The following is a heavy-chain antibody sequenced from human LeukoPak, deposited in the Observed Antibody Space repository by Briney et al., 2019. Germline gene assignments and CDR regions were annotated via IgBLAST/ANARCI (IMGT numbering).Heavy chain of an antibody. J-gene: IGHJ4*02. CDR3: ARDLLGWELHYFDY. CDR1: GFTFSSYS. Sequence: GGSLRLSCAASGFTFSSYSMNWVGQAPGKGLEWVSYISSSSSTIYYADSVKGRFTISRDNAKNSLYLQMNSLRAEDTAVYYCARDLLGWELHYFDYWGQGTLVTVSS. D-gene: IGHD1-26*01. V-gene: IGHV3-48*01. CDR2: ISSSSSTI.